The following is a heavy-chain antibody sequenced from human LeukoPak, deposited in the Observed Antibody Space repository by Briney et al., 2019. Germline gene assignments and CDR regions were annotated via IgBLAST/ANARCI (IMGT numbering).Heavy chain of an antibody. V-gene: IGHV3-21*01. Sequence: GGSLRLSCAASGFTFSSYSMNWVRQPPGKGRERVSSISSSSSYIYYADSLKGRFTISRDNSKNTLYLQLNSLRAEDTAVYYCAKDFGIRLWSTRGVFDIWGQGTMVTVSS. D-gene: IGHD5-18*01. CDR1: GFTFSSYS. J-gene: IGHJ3*02. CDR3: AKDFGIRLWSTRGVFDI. CDR2: ISSSSSYI.